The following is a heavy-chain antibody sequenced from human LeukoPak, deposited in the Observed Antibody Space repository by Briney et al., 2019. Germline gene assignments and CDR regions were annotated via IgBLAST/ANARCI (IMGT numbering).Heavy chain of an antibody. CDR1: GGSISSYY. CDR2: INHSGST. V-gene: IGHV4-34*01. CDR3: ARHGPLLSFPPDY. J-gene: IGHJ4*02. Sequence: SEALSLTCTVSGGSISSYYWSWIRQPPGKGLEWIGEINHSGSTNYNPSLKSRVTISVDTSKNQFSLKLSSVTAADTAVYYCARHGPLLSFPPDYWGQGTLVTVSS. D-gene: IGHD3-16*02.